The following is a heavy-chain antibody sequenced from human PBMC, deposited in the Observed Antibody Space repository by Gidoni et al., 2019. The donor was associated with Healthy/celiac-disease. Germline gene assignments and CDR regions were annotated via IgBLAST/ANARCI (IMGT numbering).Heavy chain of an antibody. CDR3: AGATMVRRVIFGYSSYYGIDV. Sequence: QVQRVQSGAEVKKPGASVKVSCKASGYTFTSYDMNGVRQATGHGREWMGWMNPNRGNTGYAQKFQGRVTMTRNTSISTAYMKLSSLRSEDTAVYYCAGATMVRRVIFGYSSYYGIDVWGQGTTVTVSS. CDR1: GYTFTSYD. D-gene: IGHD3-10*01. CDR2: MNPNRGNT. V-gene: IGHV1-8*01. J-gene: IGHJ6*02.